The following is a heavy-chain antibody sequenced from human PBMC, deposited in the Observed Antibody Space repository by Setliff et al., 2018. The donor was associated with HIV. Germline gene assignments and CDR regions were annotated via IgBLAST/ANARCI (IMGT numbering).Heavy chain of an antibody. J-gene: IGHJ5*02. CDR2: ISHSGNT. Sequence: PSETLSLTCTVSGYPISSGYYWSWIRQPPGKGLEWIGCISHSGNTNFNPSLNSRVTISLDTSKNQFSLRLTSLTAADTAIYYCARSTVGAGASFPWGRGILVTVSS. CDR3: ARSTVGAGASFP. D-gene: IGHD1-26*01. V-gene: IGHV4-38-2*02. CDR1: GYPISSGYY.